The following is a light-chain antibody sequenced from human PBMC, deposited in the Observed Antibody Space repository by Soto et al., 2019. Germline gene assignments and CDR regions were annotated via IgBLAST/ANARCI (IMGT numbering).Light chain of an antibody. Sequence: DSQITQSPSPLSGSVGDRVTSPSRARQPIRGGLAWYQQKPGKAPKLLIYKASTLKSGVPSRFSGSGSGTEFTLTISSLQPDDFATYYCQHYNSYSEAFGQGTKVELK. J-gene: IGKJ1*01. CDR2: KAS. CDR1: QPIRGG. CDR3: QHYNSYSEA. V-gene: IGKV1-5*03.